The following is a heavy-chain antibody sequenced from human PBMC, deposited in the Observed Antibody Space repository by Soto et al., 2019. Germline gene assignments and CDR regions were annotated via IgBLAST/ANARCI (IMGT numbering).Heavy chain of an antibody. Sequence: QVQLQQWGAGLLKPSETLSLTCAVYGGSFSGYYWSWIRQPPGKGLEWLGEINHSGSTNYNPSLKSRVTISVDTSKNQFSLKLSSVTAADTAVYYCARVGGGYSYGYIRYYYYMDVWGKGTTVTVSS. CDR3: ARVGGGYSYGYIRYYYYMDV. J-gene: IGHJ6*03. CDR1: GGSFSGYY. CDR2: INHSGST. V-gene: IGHV4-34*01. D-gene: IGHD5-18*01.